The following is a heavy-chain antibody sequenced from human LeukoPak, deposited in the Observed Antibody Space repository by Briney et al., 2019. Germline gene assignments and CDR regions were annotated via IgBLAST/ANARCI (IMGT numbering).Heavy chain of an antibody. Sequence: ASVKVSCKASGGTFSSYAISWVRQAPGQGLEWMGRIIPILGIANYAQKFQGRVTITADKSTSTAYMELSSLRSEDTAVYYCARDLSRGGSYSDYWGQGTLVTVSS. D-gene: IGHD1-26*01. CDR2: IIPILGIA. CDR1: GGTFSSYA. J-gene: IGHJ4*02. CDR3: ARDLSRGGSYSDY. V-gene: IGHV1-69*04.